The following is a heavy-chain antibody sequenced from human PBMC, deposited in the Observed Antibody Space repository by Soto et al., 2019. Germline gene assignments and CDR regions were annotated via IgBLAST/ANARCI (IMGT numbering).Heavy chain of an antibody. CDR1: GFTFGDYA. J-gene: IGHJ4*02. Sequence: EVQLVESGGGLVQPGRSLRLSCTASGFTFGDYAITWFRQAPGKGLEWVGFIRSNAVGGTTEYAASVKGRFTISRDDSKSIAYPQMNSLKTEDTAVYYCSREGARYCSSGSCYYFDYWGQGTLVTVSS. CDR2: IRSNAVGGTT. D-gene: IGHD2-15*01. CDR3: SREGARYCSSGSCYYFDY. V-gene: IGHV3-49*03.